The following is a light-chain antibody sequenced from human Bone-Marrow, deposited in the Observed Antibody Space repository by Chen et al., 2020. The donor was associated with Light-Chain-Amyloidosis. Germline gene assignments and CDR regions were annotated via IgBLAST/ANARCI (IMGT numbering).Light chain of an antibody. CDR3: QSADSSGTYEVI. V-gene: IGLV3-25*03. Sequence: SYERTQPPSVSVSPGQTARITCSGDDLPTKYAYWYQQKPGQAPVLVIHRDNERPSGISERFSGSSSGTTATLTISGVQAEDEADYHCQSADSSGTYEVIFGGGTKLTVL. CDR1: DLPTKY. CDR2: RDN. J-gene: IGLJ2*01.